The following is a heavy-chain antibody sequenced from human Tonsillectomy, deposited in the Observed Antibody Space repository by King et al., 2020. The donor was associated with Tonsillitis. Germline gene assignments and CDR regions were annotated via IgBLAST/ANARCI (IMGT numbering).Heavy chain of an antibody. D-gene: IGHD6-6*01. CDR2: INPSGGST. J-gene: IGHJ4*02. Sequence: VQLVESGAEVKKPGASVKVSCKASGYTFTSYYMHWVRQAPGQGLEWMGIINPSGGSTSYAQKFQGRVTMTRDTSTSTVYMELSSLRSEDTAVYYCARGGRIAARQPPRVDYWGQGTLVTVSS. CDR3: ARGGRIAARQPPRVDY. V-gene: IGHV1-46*01. CDR1: GYTFTSYY.